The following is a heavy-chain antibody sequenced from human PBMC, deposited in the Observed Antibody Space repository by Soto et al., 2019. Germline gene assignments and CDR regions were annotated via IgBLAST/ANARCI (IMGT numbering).Heavy chain of an antibody. D-gene: IGHD1-7*01. V-gene: IGHV1-8*01. CDR2: MNPNSGNT. J-gene: IGHJ4*02. Sequence: ASVKVSCKASGYTFTSYDINWVRQATGQGLEWMGWMNPNSGNTGYAQKFQGRVTMTRNTSISTAYMELSSLRSEDTAVYYCARVPQETGTLFSWSQGTLVTVSS. CDR1: GYTFTSYD. CDR3: ARVPQETGTLFS.